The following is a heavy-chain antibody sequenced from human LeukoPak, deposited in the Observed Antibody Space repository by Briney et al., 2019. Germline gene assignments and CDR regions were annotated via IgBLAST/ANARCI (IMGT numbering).Heavy chain of an antibody. D-gene: IGHD3-22*01. CDR3: SRGLDSRKLGY. Sequence: SETLSLTCTVSGASFSSGDQYWNWIRQSPGKGLEWIGSIHPSGTLYNNPSLESRVTMSMDTSKNQFSLNLNPVTAADTAVYFCSRGLDSRKLGYWGQGTLVTVSS. V-gene: IGHV4-31*03. CDR2: IHPSGTL. CDR1: GASFSSGDQY. J-gene: IGHJ4*02.